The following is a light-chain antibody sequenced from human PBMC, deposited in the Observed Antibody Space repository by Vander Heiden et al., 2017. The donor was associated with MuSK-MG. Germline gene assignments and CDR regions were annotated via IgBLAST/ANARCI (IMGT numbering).Light chain of an antibody. CDR1: SSDVGGYNY. CDR2: EVS. V-gene: IGLV2-14*01. CDR3: SSYTSSSTLVV. Sequence: QSALTQPASVSGSPGQSITIPCTRTSSDVGGYNYVSWYQQHTGKAPKLMSYEVSNRPSGVSNRFSGAKSGNTASLTISGLQAEDEADDYCSSYTSSSTLVVFGGGTKLTVL. J-gene: IGLJ2*01.